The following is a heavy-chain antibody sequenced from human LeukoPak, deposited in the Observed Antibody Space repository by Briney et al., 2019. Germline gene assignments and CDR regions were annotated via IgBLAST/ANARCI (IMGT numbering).Heavy chain of an antibody. Sequence: PGGSLRLSCAASGFTFSSYGMHWVRQARGKGLEWVAFIRYDGSNKYYADSVKGRFTISRDNSKNTLYLQMNSLRAEDTAVYYCARDRKYCSSTSCYTGFGYWGQGTLVTVSA. J-gene: IGHJ4*02. CDR2: IRYDGSNK. CDR3: ARDRKYCSSTSCYTGFGY. CDR1: GFTFSSYG. V-gene: IGHV3-30*02. D-gene: IGHD2-2*02.